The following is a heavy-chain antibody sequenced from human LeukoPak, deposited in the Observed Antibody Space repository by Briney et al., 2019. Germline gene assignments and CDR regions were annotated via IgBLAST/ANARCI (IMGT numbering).Heavy chain of an antibody. Sequence: ASVKVSCKASGYTFTGYYMHWVRQAPGQGLEWMGWINPNSGGTNYAQKFQGRVTMTRDTSISTAYMELSRLRSDDTAVYYCARGVPLGYYYYYMGVWGKGTTVTVSS. CDR3: ARGVPLGYYYYYMGV. J-gene: IGHJ6*03. D-gene: IGHD2-2*01. CDR2: INPNSGGT. CDR1: GYTFTGYY. V-gene: IGHV1-2*02.